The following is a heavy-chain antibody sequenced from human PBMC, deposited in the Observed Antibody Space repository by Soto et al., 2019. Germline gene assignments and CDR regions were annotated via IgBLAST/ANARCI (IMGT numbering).Heavy chain of an antibody. CDR3: ARPSWYCSGGSCYGAFDT. J-gene: IGHJ3*02. D-gene: IGHD2-15*01. V-gene: IGHV4-59*08. CDR2: VYYSGST. Sequence: PSETLSLTCTVSGGSISSYYWSWIRQPPGKGLEWIGYVYYSGSTNYNPSLKSRVTISVDTSKNQFSLKLSSVTAADTAVYYCARPSWYCSGGSCYGAFDTWGQGTMVTVSS. CDR1: GGSISSYY.